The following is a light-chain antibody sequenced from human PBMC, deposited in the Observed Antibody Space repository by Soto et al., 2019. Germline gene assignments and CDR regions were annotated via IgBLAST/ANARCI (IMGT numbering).Light chain of an antibody. V-gene: IGLV2-14*01. CDR2: DVS. CDR3: SSYTSSSTYV. CDR1: SSDDGGYNY. Sequence: QSPLTQPASVFGSAGQTITISCTGNSSDDGGYNYVSWYQQHPGKAPKLMIYDVSNRPSGVSNRFSGSKSGNTSSLTISGLQAEDEADYYCSSYTSSSTYVFGTGT. J-gene: IGLJ1*01.